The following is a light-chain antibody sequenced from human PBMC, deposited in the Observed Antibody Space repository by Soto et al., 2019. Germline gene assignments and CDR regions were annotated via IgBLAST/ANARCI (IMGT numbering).Light chain of an antibody. CDR2: LSS. J-gene: IGKJ2*01. Sequence: VLTQSPGTLSLSPGERATLSCRASQSIRSTHLAWYQQKPGQSPRLLIYLSSSRATGIPDRFSGSGSGTDFTLSINRLEPEDFAVYYCQQYDSSPYTFGQGTKLEIK. CDR3: QQYDSSPYT. CDR1: QSIRSTH. V-gene: IGKV3-20*01.